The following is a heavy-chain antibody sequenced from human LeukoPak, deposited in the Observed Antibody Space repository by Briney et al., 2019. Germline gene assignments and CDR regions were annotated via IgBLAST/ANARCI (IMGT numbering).Heavy chain of an antibody. Sequence: GGSLRLSCAAPGFTFSSYAMSWVRQAPGKGLEWVSAISGSGGSTYYADSVKGRFTISRDNSKNTLYLQMNSLRAEDTAVYYCAKDLHIVVVTGSFDYWCQGTLVTVTS. CDR3: AKDLHIVVVTGSFDY. CDR2: ISGSGGST. D-gene: IGHD2-21*02. V-gene: IGHV3-23*01. CDR1: GFTFSSYA. J-gene: IGHJ4*02.